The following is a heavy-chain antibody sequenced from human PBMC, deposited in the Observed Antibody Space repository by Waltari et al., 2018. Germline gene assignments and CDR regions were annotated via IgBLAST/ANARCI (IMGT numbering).Heavy chain of an antibody. D-gene: IGHD6-13*01. CDR3: ARGLIAAAVLYYFDY. J-gene: IGHJ4*02. CDR2: INHSGST. CDR1: GGSFSGYY. V-gene: IGHV4-34*01. Sequence: QVQLQQWGAGLLKPSETLSLTCAVYGGSFSGYYWSWIRQPPGKGLEWIGEINHSGSTNYNPSLKSRVTISVDTSKTQFSLKLSSVTAADTAVYYCARGLIAAAVLYYFDYWGQGTLVTVSS.